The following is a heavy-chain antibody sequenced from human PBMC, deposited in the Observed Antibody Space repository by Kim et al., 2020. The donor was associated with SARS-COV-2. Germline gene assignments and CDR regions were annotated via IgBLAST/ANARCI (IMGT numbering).Heavy chain of an antibody. CDR2: INRDGGTK. CDR3: ASGREEGFSQGCFDS. CDR1: GFTLSSNW. V-gene: IGHV3-7*03. Sequence: GGSLRLSCAASGFTLSSNWMNWVRQAPGKGLEWVARINRDGGTKSYADSVKGRFTISRDNAKNTLYLQMNSLRAEDTAVYYCASGREEGFSQGCFDSWG. J-gene: IGHJ5*01.